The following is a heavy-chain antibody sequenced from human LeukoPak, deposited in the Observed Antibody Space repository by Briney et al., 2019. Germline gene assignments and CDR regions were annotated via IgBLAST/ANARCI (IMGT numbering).Heavy chain of an antibody. D-gene: IGHD5-12*01. Sequence: PGGSLRLSCAASGFTFSSYEMNWVRQAPGKGLEWVSSISSSSSSIYYADSVKGRFTISRDNAKNSLYLQMNSLRAEDTAVYYCARVATAGYWGQGTLVTVSS. CDR2: ISSSSSSI. CDR3: ARVATAGY. CDR1: GFTFSSYE. J-gene: IGHJ4*02. V-gene: IGHV3-21*01.